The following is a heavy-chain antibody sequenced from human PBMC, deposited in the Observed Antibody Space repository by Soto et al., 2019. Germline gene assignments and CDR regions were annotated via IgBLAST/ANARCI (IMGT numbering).Heavy chain of an antibody. CDR3: ARDKITGLFDY. Sequence: QVQLQQWGAGLLKPSETLSLTCAVYGGSFSGYYWTGIRQPPGTGLEWIGDINHSGSTNYTPSLKSRVTISVDTSKNQFSLKLTSVTAADTAVYYCARDKITGLFDYWGQGTLVTVSS. V-gene: IGHV4-34*01. CDR1: GGSFSGYY. J-gene: IGHJ4*02. D-gene: IGHD2-8*02. CDR2: INHSGST.